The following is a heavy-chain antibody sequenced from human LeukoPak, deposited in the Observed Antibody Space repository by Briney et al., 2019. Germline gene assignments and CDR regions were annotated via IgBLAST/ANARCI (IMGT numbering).Heavy chain of an antibody. J-gene: IGHJ4*02. V-gene: IGHV3-23*01. Sequence: GGSLRLSCAVSGITLSNYGMSWVRQAPGKGLEWVAGISGSGGGTNYADSVKGRFTISRDNSKNTLYLQMNSLRAEDTAVYFCAKRGVVIRVILVGFHKEAYYFDSWGQGALVTLSS. D-gene: IGHD3-22*01. CDR3: AKRGVVIRVILVGFHKEAYYFDS. CDR2: ISGSGGGT. CDR1: GITLSNYG.